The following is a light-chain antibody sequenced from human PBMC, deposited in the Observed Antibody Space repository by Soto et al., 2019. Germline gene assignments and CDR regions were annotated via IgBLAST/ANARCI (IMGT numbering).Light chain of an antibody. CDR1: QTISSW. CDR2: AAS. CDR3: QQYNSYPWT. J-gene: IGKJ1*01. Sequence: DIKMSQSPSTLSGNVGDRVTITCRASQTISSWLAWYQQKPGKAPKLLIYAASSLQSGVPLRFSGSGSGTEFTLTISSLQPDDSATYYCQQYNSYPWTFGQGTKVDVK. V-gene: IGKV1-5*01.